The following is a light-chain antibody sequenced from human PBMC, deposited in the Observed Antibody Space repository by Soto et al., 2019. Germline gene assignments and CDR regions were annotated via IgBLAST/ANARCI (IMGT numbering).Light chain of an antibody. CDR1: QSVSNNY. J-gene: IGKJ2*01. CDR2: DSS. V-gene: IGKV3-20*01. Sequence: EVVLTQSPGTLSLSPGERATLSCRASQSVSNNYLAWYQQKPGQSPKLLIFDSSDRATGIPDRFRGSGSGTDFTLAISRLEPEDFAVYFCQQYGSSPPYTFGQGTKLEIK. CDR3: QQYGSSPPYT.